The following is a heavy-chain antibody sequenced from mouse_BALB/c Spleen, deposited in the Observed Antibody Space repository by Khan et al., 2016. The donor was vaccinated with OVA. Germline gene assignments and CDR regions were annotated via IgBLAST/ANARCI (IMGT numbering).Heavy chain of an antibody. Sequence: QIQLVQSGPELKKPGETVKISCKASGYTFTNYGMNWVKQAPGKGLKWMGWINTYTGEPTYADDFKGRFAFSLETSASTAYLQISNLKNEDTATYFCASCGYWYVDVWGAGTTVTVSS. D-gene: IGHD1-1*02. J-gene: IGHJ1*01. CDR3: ASCGYWYVDV. V-gene: IGHV9-3-1*01. CDR2: INTYTGEP. CDR1: GYTFTNYG.